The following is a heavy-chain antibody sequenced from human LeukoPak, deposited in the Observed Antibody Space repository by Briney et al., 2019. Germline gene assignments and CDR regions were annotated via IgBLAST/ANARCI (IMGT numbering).Heavy chain of an antibody. D-gene: IGHD3-9*01. V-gene: IGHV4-61*02. CDR2: IYTSGST. CDR1: GGSISSGSYF. CDR3: ARNDILTGYCFDY. Sequence: SQTLSLTCTVSGGSISSGSYFWSWIRQPAGKGLEWIGRIYTSGSTNYNPSLKSRVTISVDTSKNQFSLKLSSVTAADTAVYYCARNDILTGYCFDYWGQGTLVTVSS. J-gene: IGHJ4*02.